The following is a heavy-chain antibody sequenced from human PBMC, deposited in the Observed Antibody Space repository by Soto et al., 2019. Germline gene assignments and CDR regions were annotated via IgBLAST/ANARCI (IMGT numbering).Heavy chain of an antibody. J-gene: IGHJ4*02. CDR1: GGSFSGYY. Sequence: SETLSLTCAVYGGSFSGYYWSWIRQPPGKGLEWIGEIYHSGSTNYNPSLKSRVTISVDKSKNQFSLKLSSVTAADTAVYYCARDEGKLNYWGQGTLVTVSS. CDR2: IYHSGST. CDR3: ARDEGKLNY. V-gene: IGHV4-34*01.